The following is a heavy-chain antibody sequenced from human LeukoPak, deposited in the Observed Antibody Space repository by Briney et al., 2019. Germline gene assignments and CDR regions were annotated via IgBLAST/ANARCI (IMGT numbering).Heavy chain of an antibody. CDR3: ARDFARY. CDR1: GFTFSNYN. J-gene: IGHJ4*02. V-gene: IGHV3-21*01. CDR2: ISSSSSSI. Sequence: PGGSLRLSCAASGFTFSNYNMNWVRQAPGKGLEWVSSISSSSSSINYADSLKGRFTISRDNAKNSLYLQMNSLRAEDTAVYYCARDFARYWGQGTLVTVSS. D-gene: IGHD1-14*01.